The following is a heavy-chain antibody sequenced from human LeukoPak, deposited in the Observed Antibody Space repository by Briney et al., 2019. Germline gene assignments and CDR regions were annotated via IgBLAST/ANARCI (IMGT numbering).Heavy chain of an antibody. J-gene: IGHJ4*02. CDR3: TRVVNGGHFDY. D-gene: IGHD2-8*01. Sequence: PSETLSLTCSVSGASINNYYWTWIRQPPGKGLEWIGYVYHTGASGYHPSLKSRVAMSLDTSKNQVSLNLRSVTAADTAVYFCTRVVNGGHFDYWGQGTLATVSS. CDR2: VYHTGAS. CDR1: GASINNYY. V-gene: IGHV4-59*01.